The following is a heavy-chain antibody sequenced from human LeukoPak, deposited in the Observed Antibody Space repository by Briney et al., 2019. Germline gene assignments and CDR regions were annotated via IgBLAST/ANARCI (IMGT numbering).Heavy chain of an antibody. CDR2: INPNSGGT. V-gene: IGHV1-2*02. CDR1: GYTFTGYY. J-gene: IGHJ4*02. CDR3: ARDAYCSSTSCYYFDY. Sequence: GASVKVSCKASGYTFTGYYMHWVRQAPGQGLEWVGWINPNSGGTNYAQKFQGRVTMTRDTSISTAYMELSRLRSDDTAVYYCARDAYCSSTSCYYFDYWGQGTLVTVSS. D-gene: IGHD2-2*01.